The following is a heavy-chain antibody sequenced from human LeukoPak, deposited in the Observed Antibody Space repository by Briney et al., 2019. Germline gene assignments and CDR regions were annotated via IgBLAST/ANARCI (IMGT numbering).Heavy chain of an antibody. CDR1: GGSFSGYY. J-gene: IGHJ5*02. Sequence: SETLSLTCAVYGGSFSGYYWSWIRQPPGKGLEWIGEINHSGSTNYNPSLKSRVTISVDTSKNQFSLKLSSVTAADAAVYYCARGRRIRWLLNWFDPWGQGTLVTVSS. V-gene: IGHV4-34*01. CDR3: ARGRRIRWLLNWFDP. D-gene: IGHD2-15*01. CDR2: INHSGST.